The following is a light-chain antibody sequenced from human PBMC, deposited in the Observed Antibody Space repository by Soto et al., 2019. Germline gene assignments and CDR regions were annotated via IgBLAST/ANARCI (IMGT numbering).Light chain of an antibody. CDR2: DAS. CDR1: QSVSSY. J-gene: IGKJ1*01. V-gene: IGKV3-11*01. CDR3: QQRSNWWT. Sequence: EIALTQSPATLSLSPGERATLSCRASQSVSSYLAWYQQKPRQAPRLLIYDASNRATGIPARFSGSGSGTDFTLTISSLEPEDFAVYYCQQRSNWWTFGQGTKVDIK.